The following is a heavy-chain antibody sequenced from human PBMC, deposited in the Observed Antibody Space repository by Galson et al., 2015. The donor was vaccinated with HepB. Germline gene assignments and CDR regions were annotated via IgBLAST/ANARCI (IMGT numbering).Heavy chain of an antibody. CDR2: ISGSGGNT. Sequence: SLRLSCAASGFTFSSYAMSWVRQAPGKGLEWVSAISGSGGNTYYADSVKGRFTISRDNSKNTLYLQMNSLRAEDTAVYYCAKVPYVTNFHLWGQGTLVTVSS. CDR3: AKVPYVTNFHL. CDR1: GFTFSSYA. V-gene: IGHV3-23*01. D-gene: IGHD3-10*02. J-gene: IGHJ5*02.